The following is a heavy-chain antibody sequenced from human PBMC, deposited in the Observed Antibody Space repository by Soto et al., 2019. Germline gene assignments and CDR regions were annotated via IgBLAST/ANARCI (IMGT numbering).Heavy chain of an antibody. Sequence: EVQVLESGGGLVQPGGSLRLSCAASGFTFSRYGMNWVRQAPGKGLEWVSGVRSDGDTTYNADSVKGRFTVSRDNFKKTVELQMNSLRVEDTAVYYCAKGKGVGATPDGANCWGQGTLVTVSS. CDR2: VRSDGDTT. J-gene: IGHJ4*02. D-gene: IGHD1-26*01. CDR3: AKGKGVGATPDGANC. V-gene: IGHV3-23*01. CDR1: GFTFSRYG.